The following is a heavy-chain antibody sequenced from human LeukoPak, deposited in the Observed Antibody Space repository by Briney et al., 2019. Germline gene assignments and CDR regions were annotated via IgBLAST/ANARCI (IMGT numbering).Heavy chain of an antibody. Sequence: SNTLSLTCTVSGGSISSSSYYWGWIRQPPGKGLEGIGSIYYSGSTYYNPSLKSRVTISVDTSKNQFSLKLSSVTAADTAVYYCARRIAVADYYFDYWGQGTLVTVSS. CDR2: IYYSGST. CDR3: ARRIAVADYYFDY. D-gene: IGHD6-19*01. V-gene: IGHV4-39*01. J-gene: IGHJ4*02. CDR1: GGSISSSSYY.